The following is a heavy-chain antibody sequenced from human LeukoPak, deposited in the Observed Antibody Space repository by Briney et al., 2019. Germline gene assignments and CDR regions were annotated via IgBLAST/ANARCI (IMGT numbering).Heavy chain of an antibody. D-gene: IGHD4-11*01. V-gene: IGHV3-30-3*01. J-gene: IGHJ4*02. CDR3: AKATNRYSKPHYFDY. CDR2: ISYDGSNK. CDR1: GFTFSSYA. Sequence: PGGSLRLSCAAPGFTFSSYAMHWVRQAPGKGLEWVAVISYDGSNKYYADSVKGRFTISRDNSKNTLYLQMNSLRAEDTAVYYCAKATNRYSKPHYFDYWGQGTLVTVSS.